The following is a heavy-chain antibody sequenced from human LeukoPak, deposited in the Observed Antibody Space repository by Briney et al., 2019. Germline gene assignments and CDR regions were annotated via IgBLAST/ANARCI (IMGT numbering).Heavy chain of an antibody. Sequence: SETLSLTCTVSGGSISSYYWSWIRQPPGKGLEWIGYIYHSGSTYYNPSLKSRVTISVDRSKNQFSLKLSSVTAADTAVYYCTAVTALYYFDYWGQGTLVTVSS. CDR1: GGSISSYY. CDR2: IYHSGST. V-gene: IGHV4-59*04. J-gene: IGHJ4*02. CDR3: TAVTALYYFDY. D-gene: IGHD4-17*01.